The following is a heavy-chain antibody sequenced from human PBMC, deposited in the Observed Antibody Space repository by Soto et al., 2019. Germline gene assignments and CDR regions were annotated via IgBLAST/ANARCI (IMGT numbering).Heavy chain of an antibody. Sequence: ASETLSLTCAVSGYSIDTAYYWGWIRQPPGKGLEWIGFIYNSGSTYYNSSLKSRVTISVDRSKNHFFLNLTSVTAADTAVYYCATYRKFFQIWGQGTKVTVSS. CDR3: ATYRKFFQI. J-gene: IGHJ3*02. CDR1: GYSIDTAYY. V-gene: IGHV4-38-2*01. CDR2: IYNSGST.